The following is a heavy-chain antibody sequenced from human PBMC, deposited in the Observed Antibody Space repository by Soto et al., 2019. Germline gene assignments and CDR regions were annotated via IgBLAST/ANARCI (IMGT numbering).Heavy chain of an antibody. Sequence: SETLSLTCTVSGGSISSGGYYWSWIRQHPGKGLEWIGYIYYSGSTYYNPSLKSRVTISVDTSKNQFSLKLSSVTAADTAVYYCARDWSEPGYYYYYGMDVWGQGTTVTVSS. D-gene: IGHD1-1*01. CDR1: GGSISSGGYY. J-gene: IGHJ6*02. CDR2: IYYSGST. V-gene: IGHV4-31*03. CDR3: ARDWSEPGYYYYYGMDV.